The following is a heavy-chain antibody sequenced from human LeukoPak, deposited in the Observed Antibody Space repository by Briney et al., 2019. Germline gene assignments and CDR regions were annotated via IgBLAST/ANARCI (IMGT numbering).Heavy chain of an antibody. CDR3: VRGARPAFNYFDY. Sequence: YIGSITGIIHYTDSVQGRFTISRDNAKNSLYLQMTSLRADDTAMYYCVRGARPAFNYFDYWGQGALVTVSS. CDR2: IGSITGII. V-gene: IGHV3-48*04. J-gene: IGHJ4*02.